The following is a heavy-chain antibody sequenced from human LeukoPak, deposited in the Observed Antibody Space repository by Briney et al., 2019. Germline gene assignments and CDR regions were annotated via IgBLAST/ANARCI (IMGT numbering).Heavy chain of an antibody. J-gene: IGHJ4*02. CDR3: ARDIRQQLTN. D-gene: IGHD1-1*01. CDR1: GFTFSSYG. V-gene: IGHV3-33*01. CDR2: IWYDGSNK. Sequence: GGSLRLSSAASGFTFSSYGMHWVRQAPGKGLEWVAVIWYDGSNKYYADSVKGRFTISRDNSKNTLYLQMNSLRVEDTAVYYCARDIRQQLTNWGQGTLVTVSS.